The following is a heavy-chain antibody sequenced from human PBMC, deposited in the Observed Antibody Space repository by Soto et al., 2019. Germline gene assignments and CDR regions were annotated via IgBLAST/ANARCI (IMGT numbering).Heavy chain of an antibody. J-gene: IGHJ4*02. V-gene: IGHV3-23*01. CDR3: AKETNYNDSSGYLDY. D-gene: IGHD3-22*01. CDR1: GFTFSSYA. Sequence: PGGSLRLSCAASGFTFSSYAMSWVRQAPGKGLEWVSAISGSGGSTDYADSVKGRFTISRDNSKNTLYLQMNSLRAEDTAVYYCAKETNYNDSSGYLDYWGQGTLVTVSS. CDR2: ISGSGGST.